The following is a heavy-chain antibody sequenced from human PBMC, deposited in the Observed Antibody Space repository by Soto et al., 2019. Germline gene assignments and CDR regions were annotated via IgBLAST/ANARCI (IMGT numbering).Heavy chain of an antibody. V-gene: IGHV3-33*08. D-gene: IGHD5-12*01. CDR2: IWYDGSNK. Sequence: GGSLRLSCAASGFTFSSYAMSWVRQAPGKGLEWVAVIWYDGSNKYYADSVKGRFTISRDNSKNTLYLQMNSLRAEDTAVYYCARGDSGYDESYYYYMDVWGKGTTVTVSS. J-gene: IGHJ6*03. CDR3: ARGDSGYDESYYYYMDV. CDR1: GFTFSSYA.